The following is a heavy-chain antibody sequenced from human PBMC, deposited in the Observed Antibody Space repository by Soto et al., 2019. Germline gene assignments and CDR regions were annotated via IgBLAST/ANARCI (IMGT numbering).Heavy chain of an antibody. CDR3: GRDKAVAGTTVHYYYGMDV. J-gene: IGHJ6*01. CDR2: IIPILGIA. CDR1: GGTFSSYT. V-gene: IGHV1-69*08. Sequence: QVQLVQSGAEVKKPGSSVKVSCKASGGTFSSYTISWVRQAPGQGLEWMGRIIPILGIANYAQKFQGSVTITEDKXXNXAXXEMGALRSENTAVYYCGRDKAVAGTTVHYYYGMDVCGQGTKVTVS. D-gene: IGHD6-19*01.